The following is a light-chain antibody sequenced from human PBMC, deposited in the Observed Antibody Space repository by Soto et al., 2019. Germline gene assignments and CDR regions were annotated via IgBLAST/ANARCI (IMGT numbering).Light chain of an antibody. V-gene: IGLV1-51*01. CDR3: GTWDISLSAWI. Sequence: QSVLTQPPSVSAAPGQTVTISCSGSTSNIGNHYVSWYQQLPGAAPKLVIYDTDKRPSGIPDRFSGSKSGTSAALGITGFQTGDEADYYCGTWDISLSAWIFGGGTKLTVL. CDR2: DTD. CDR1: TSNIGNHY. J-gene: IGLJ2*01.